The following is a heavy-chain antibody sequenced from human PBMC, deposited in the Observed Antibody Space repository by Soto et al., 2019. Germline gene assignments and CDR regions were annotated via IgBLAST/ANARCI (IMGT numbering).Heavy chain of an antibody. CDR2: IYYSGST. D-gene: IGHD3-16*02. J-gene: IGHJ5*02. CDR1: GGSISRSSYF. CDR3: AGLQSMRLSGLDP. V-gene: IGHV4-39*07. Sequence: SETLSLTCSVSGGSISRSSYFWGWIRQPPGKGLEWIGSIYYSGSTYYNPSLKSRVTISVDTSKNQFSLKLSSVTAADTAVYYCAGLQSMRLSGLDPWGQGTLVTVPQ.